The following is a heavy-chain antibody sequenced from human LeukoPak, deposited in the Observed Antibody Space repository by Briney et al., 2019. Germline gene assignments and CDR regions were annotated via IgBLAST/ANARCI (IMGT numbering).Heavy chain of an antibody. V-gene: IGHV4-34*01. CDR2: INHRGST. CDR1: GFTVSSNY. J-gene: IGHJ4*02. Sequence: GSLRLSCAASGFTVSSNYMSWVRQAPGKGLEWIGEINHRGSTNYNPSLKSRVTISVNTSENQFSLKVSSVTAADTAVYYCAREGSSSSLDYWGQGTLVTVSS. D-gene: IGHD6-6*01. CDR3: AREGSSSSLDY.